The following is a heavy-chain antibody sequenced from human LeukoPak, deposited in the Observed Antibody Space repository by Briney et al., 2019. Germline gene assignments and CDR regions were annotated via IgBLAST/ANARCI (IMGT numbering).Heavy chain of an antibody. CDR1: GYTFTSYD. CDR3: ATATTQYDAFDI. Sequence: ASVKVSCTASGYTFTSYDINWVRQATGQGPEWMGWMNPNSGNTGYAQKFQGRVTMTRNTSISTAYMELSSLRSEDRAVYYCATATTQYDAFDIWGQGTMVTVSS. J-gene: IGHJ3*02. V-gene: IGHV1-8*01. CDR2: MNPNSGNT. D-gene: IGHD5-12*01.